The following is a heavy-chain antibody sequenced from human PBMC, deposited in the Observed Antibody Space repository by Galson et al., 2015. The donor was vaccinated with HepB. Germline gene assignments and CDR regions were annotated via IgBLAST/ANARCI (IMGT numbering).Heavy chain of an antibody. J-gene: IGHJ4*02. CDR3: ARVNYYDSSGQTDY. Sequence: SVKVSCKASGYTFTSYGISWVRQAPGQGLEWMGWISAYNGNTNYAQKLQGRVTMTTDTSTSTAYMELRSLRSDDTAVYYCARVNYYDSSGQTDYWGQGTLVTVSS. CDR2: ISAYNGNT. CDR1: GYTFTSYG. V-gene: IGHV1-18*04. D-gene: IGHD3-22*01.